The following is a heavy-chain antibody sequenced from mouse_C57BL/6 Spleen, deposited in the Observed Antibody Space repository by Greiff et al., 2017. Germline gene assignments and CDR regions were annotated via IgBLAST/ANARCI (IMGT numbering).Heavy chain of an antibody. CDR2: INPSTGGT. Sequence: EVQLQQSGPELVKPGASVKISCKASGYSFTGYYMNWVKQSPEKSLEWIGEINPSTGGTTYNQKFKAKATLTVDKSSSTAYMQLKSLTSEDSAVYYCARLGYSNYYAMDYWGQGTSVTVSS. CDR1: GYSFTGYY. CDR3: ARLGYSNYYAMDY. D-gene: IGHD2-5*01. J-gene: IGHJ4*01. V-gene: IGHV1-42*01.